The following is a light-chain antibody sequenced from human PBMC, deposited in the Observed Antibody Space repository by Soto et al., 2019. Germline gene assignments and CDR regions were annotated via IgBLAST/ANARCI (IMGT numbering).Light chain of an antibody. Sequence: QSVLTQPPSVSGAPGLRVTISCTGSSSNIGAGYDVHWYQQLPGTAPKLLIFGNINRPSGVPDRFSGSKSGTSASLAITGLQAEDEADYYCSSYAGSSNVFGTGTKLTVL. CDR2: GNI. J-gene: IGLJ1*01. V-gene: IGLV1-40*01. CDR3: SSYAGSSNV. CDR1: SSNIGAGYD.